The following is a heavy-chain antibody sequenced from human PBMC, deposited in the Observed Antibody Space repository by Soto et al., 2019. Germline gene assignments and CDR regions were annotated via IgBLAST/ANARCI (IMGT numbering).Heavy chain of an antibody. J-gene: IGHJ2*01. D-gene: IGHD2-15*01. CDR2: IYYSGST. V-gene: IGHV4-59*08. CDR1: GGSISNYY. CDR3: ASQHCCGSCYPYWYFDL. Sequence: QVQLQESGPGLVKPSETLSLTCTVSGGSISNYYWSWIRQPPGKGLEWIGYIYYSGSTNYNPSLKSRVTISVDTSKNQFSLKLNSVTAADTAVYYCASQHCCGSCYPYWYFDLWGRGTLVTVSS.